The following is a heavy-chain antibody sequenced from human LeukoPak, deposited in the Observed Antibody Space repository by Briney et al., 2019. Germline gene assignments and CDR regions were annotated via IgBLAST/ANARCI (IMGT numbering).Heavy chain of an antibody. CDR3: ARGHPDDGNDY. D-gene: IGHD4-17*01. Sequence: SQTLSLTCTVSGGSISSGGYYWSWIRQHPGKGLEWTGYIYYSGSTYYNPSLKSRVTISVDTSKNQFSLKLSSVTAADTAVYYCARGHPDDGNDYWGQGTLVTVSS. CDR1: GGSISSGGYY. V-gene: IGHV4-31*03. CDR2: IYYSGST. J-gene: IGHJ4*02.